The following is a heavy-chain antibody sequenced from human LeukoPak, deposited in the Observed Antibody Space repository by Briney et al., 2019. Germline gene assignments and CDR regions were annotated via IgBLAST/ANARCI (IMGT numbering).Heavy chain of an antibody. Sequence: PSETLSLTCTVSGGSTSSGDYYWSWIRQPPGKGLEWIGYIYYSGSTYYNPSLKSRVTISVGTSKNQFSLKLSSVTAADTAVYYCARGSITMVRGVIIAKGYYFDYWGQGTLVTVSS. CDR2: IYYSGST. CDR1: GGSTSSGDYY. V-gene: IGHV4-30-4*08. J-gene: IGHJ4*02. D-gene: IGHD3-10*01. CDR3: ARGSITMVRGVIIAKGYYFDY.